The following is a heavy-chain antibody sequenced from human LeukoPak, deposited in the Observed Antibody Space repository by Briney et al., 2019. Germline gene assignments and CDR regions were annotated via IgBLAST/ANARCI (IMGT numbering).Heavy chain of an antibody. CDR1: GGSISGYY. D-gene: IGHD1-26*01. V-gene: IGHV4-59*01. CDR3: SGATGSTLES. J-gene: IGHJ5*01. Sequence: PSGTLSLTCTVSGGSISGYYWNWIRQPPGKGLEWVGDIYYSGSTNYNPSPKSRCTMSLDTSKNKISLKLSSVTAADTAVVHFSGATGSTLESWGPGSLVTVSP. CDR2: IYYSGST.